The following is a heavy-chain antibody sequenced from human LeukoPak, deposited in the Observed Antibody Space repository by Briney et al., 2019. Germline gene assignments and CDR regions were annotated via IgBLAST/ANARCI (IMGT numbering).Heavy chain of an antibody. Sequence: SGPTLVKPSETLSLTCTVSGGSISSYYWSWIRQPPGKGLGWIGYIYYSGSTNYNPSLKSRVTISVDTSKNQFSLKLSSVTAADTAVYYCARQVVPAAIADWGQGTLVTVSS. CDR3: ARQVVPAAIAD. CDR1: GGSISSYY. J-gene: IGHJ4*02. D-gene: IGHD2-2*02. V-gene: IGHV4-59*08. CDR2: IYYSGST.